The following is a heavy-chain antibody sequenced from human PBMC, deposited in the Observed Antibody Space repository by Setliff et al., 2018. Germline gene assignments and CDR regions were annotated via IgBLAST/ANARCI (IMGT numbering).Heavy chain of an antibody. CDR1: GDSITSYY. CDR2: IYDSGST. CDR3: ARDNIAVANRYYYYYGTDV. J-gene: IGHJ6*02. D-gene: IGHD6-19*01. V-gene: IGHV4-59*01. Sequence: PSETLSLTCTVSGDSITSYYWSWIRQPPGKGLEWIGSIYDSGSTSYNSSLKSRVTISVDTSKNQFSLKLSSVTAADTAVYYCARDNIAVANRYYYYYGTDVWGQGTTVTVSS.